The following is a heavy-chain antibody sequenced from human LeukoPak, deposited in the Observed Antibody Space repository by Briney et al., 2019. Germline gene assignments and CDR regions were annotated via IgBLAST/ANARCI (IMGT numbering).Heavy chain of an antibody. V-gene: IGHV3-30-3*01. Sequence: GGFLRLSCAASGFTFSSYAMHWVRQAPGKGLEWVAVISYDGSNKYYADSVKGRFTISRDNSKNTLYLQMNSLRAEDTAVYYCARVHYDILTGYAGYYLDYWGQGTLVTVSS. CDR3: ARVHYDILTGYAGYYLDY. CDR2: ISYDGSNK. CDR1: GFTFSSYA. J-gene: IGHJ4*02. D-gene: IGHD3-9*01.